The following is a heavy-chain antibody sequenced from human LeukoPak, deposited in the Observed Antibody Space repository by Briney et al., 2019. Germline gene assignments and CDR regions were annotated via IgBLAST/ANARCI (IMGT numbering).Heavy chain of an antibody. Sequence: ASVKVSCKASGYTFTSYDINWVRQATGQGLEWMGWMNPNSGNTGYAQKFQGRVTITRNTSISTAYMELSSLRSEDTAVYYCARELGGSGAFDIWGQGTMVTVSS. CDR1: GYTFTSYD. J-gene: IGHJ3*02. D-gene: IGHD4-23*01. CDR3: ARELGGSGAFDI. CDR2: MNPNSGNT. V-gene: IGHV1-8*03.